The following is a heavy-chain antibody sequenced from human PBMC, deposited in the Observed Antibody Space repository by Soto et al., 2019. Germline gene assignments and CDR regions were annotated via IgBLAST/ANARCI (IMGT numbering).Heavy chain of an antibody. CDR2: IYYSGST. D-gene: IGHD3-9*01. J-gene: IGHJ6*04. V-gene: IGHV4-59*01. CDR1: GGSISSYY. Sequence: SETLSLTCTVSGGSISSYYWSWIRQPPGKGLEWIGYIYYSGSTNYNPSLKSRVTISVDTSKNQFSLKLSSVTAADTAVYYCARGGKRLYYDILTGYFTTDVWGKGTTVTVSS. CDR3: ARGGKRLYYDILTGYFTTDV.